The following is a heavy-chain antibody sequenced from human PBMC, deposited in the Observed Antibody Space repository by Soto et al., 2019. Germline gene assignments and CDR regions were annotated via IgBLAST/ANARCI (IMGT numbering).Heavy chain of an antibody. D-gene: IGHD4-17*01. CDR3: TKGSVTPKPSWFDP. CDR1: GCTFSSYA. J-gene: IGHJ5*02. Sequence: PGGSLRLSCAASGCTFSSYAMRWVRQAPGKGLEWVAVISYDGTNKYYADSVKGRFTISRDNSKNTLYLEMNSLRVEDTAVYYCTKGSVTPKPSWFDPWGQGTLVTVSS. CDR2: ISYDGTNK. V-gene: IGHV3-30*18.